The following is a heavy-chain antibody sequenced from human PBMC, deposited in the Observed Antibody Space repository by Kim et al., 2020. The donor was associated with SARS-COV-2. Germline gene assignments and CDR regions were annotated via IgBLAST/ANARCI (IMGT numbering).Heavy chain of an antibody. D-gene: IGHD1-26*01. CDR3: ARDIVGATYVDC. CDR1: GYTFTSYS. Sequence: ASVKVSCKASGYTFTSYSIHWLRQAPGQRLEWMGWINAGSGNTKYSQKFQVRITFTRDTSASTAYMELSSLNSEDTAVYYCARDIVGATYVDCWGQGTLV. CDR2: INAGSGNT. V-gene: IGHV1-3*01. J-gene: IGHJ4*02.